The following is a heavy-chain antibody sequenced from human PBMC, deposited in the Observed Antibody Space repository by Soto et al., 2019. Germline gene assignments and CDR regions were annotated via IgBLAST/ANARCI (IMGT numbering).Heavy chain of an antibody. D-gene: IGHD5-12*01. CDR1: GFTFSSYG. V-gene: IGHV3-30*18. J-gene: IGHJ6*02. Sequence: PGGSLRLSCAASGFTFSSYGMHWVRQAPGKGLEWVAVISHDGSNKYYADSVKGRFTISRDNSKNTLYLQMNSLRAEDTAVYYCAKDRRDGYAFGMDVWGQGTTVTVSS. CDR3: AKDRRDGYAFGMDV. CDR2: ISHDGSNK.